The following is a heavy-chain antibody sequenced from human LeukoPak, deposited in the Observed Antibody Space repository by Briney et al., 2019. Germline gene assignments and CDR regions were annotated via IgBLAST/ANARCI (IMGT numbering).Heavy chain of an antibody. CDR3: ARDDGIAVPH. V-gene: IGHV4-59*01. CDR2: IYYSGST. CDR1: GGSISSYY. D-gene: IGHD6-19*01. Sequence: SETLSLTCTVSGGSISSYYWSWIRQPPGKGLEWIGYIYYSGSTNYNPSLKSRVTISVDTSKNQFSLKLSSVTAADTAVYYCARDDGIAVPHWGQGTLVTVSS. J-gene: IGHJ4*02.